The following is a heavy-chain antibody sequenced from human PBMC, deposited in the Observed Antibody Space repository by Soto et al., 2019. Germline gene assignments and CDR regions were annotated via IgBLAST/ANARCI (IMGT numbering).Heavy chain of an antibody. CDR1: GGSISSGDYY. CDR2: IYYSGST. V-gene: IGHV4-30-4*01. CDR3: ARGSSYYYDSSGYYFDY. J-gene: IGHJ4*02. D-gene: IGHD3-22*01. Sequence: SETLSLTCTVSGGSISSGDYYWSWIRQPPGKGLEWIGYIYYSGSTYYNPSLKSRVTISVDTSKNQFSLKLSSVTAADTAVYYCARGSSYYYDSSGYYFDYWGQGTLVTVSS.